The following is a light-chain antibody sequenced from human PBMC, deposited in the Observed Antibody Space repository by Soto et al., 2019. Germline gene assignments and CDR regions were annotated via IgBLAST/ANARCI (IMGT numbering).Light chain of an antibody. V-gene: IGKV3-20*01. CDR1: KSVSSSY. J-gene: IGKJ5*01. Sequence: EIVLTQSPGTLSLSPGERATLSCRASKSVSSSYLAWYQQKPGQAPRLLIYGASSRATGIPDRFSGSGSGTDFTLTISRLEPEDFGVYYCQQYGSSPPITFGKGTRLEIK. CDR3: QQYGSSPPIT. CDR2: GAS.